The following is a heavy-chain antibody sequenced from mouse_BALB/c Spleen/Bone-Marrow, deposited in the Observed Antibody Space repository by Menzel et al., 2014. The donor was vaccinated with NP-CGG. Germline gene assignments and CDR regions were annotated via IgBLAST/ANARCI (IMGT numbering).Heavy chain of an antibody. CDR1: GYSFTGYY. CDR2: ISCYNGAT. J-gene: IGHJ4*01. V-gene: IGHV1S34*01. Sequence: LVKTGASVKISCKASGYSFTGYYMHWVKQSHGKSLEWNGYISCYNGATSYNQNFKGKATFTVDTSSSTAYMQFNSLTSEDSAVYYCVRRGNPIVYYAMDYWGQGTSVTVSS. CDR3: VRRGNPIVYYAMDY.